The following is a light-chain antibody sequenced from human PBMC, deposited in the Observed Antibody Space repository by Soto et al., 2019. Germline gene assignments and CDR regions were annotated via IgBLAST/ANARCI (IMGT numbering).Light chain of an antibody. CDR3: SSYRFSCAYV. Sequence: QDVLTQPASVSGSPGQSITIYCTGTNSDVGAYKLFSWYQQPTGNAPKLLTYEISNRPSGVATRCSCSKSGNTASLTISGLQSEDEDDYYCSSYRFSCAYVFGRGTKVTVL. J-gene: IGLJ1*01. CDR2: EIS. CDR1: NSDVGAYKL. V-gene: IGLV2-14*01.